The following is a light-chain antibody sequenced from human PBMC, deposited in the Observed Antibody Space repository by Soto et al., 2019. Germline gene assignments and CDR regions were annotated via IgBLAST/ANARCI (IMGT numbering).Light chain of an antibody. J-gene: IGKJ1*01. CDR3: QQYYSTPWT. V-gene: IGKV4-1*01. Sequence: DIVMTQSPHSLAVSLGESATITCKSTQSVLYSSTNKNYLAWYQQKPRKPPKLLIYWASTRVSGIPDRCSGSGSGTDFTLTISSLQAEDVAVYYCQQYYSTPWTFGQGTKVEIK. CDR2: WAS. CDR1: QSVLYSSTNKNY.